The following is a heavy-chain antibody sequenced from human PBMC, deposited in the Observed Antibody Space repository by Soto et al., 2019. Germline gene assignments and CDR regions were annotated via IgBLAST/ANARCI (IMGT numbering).Heavy chain of an antibody. CDR3: VRRHSSGWYVYYFAY. V-gene: IGHV4-39*01. Sequence: SETLSLTCTVSGGSISSSSYYWGWIRQPPGKGLEWIGSIYYSGSTYYNPSLKSRVTISVDTSKNQFSLKLSSVTAADTAVYYCVRRHSSGWYVYYFAYWGQGTLVTVSS. J-gene: IGHJ4*02. CDR2: IYYSGST. CDR1: GGSISSSSYY. D-gene: IGHD6-19*01.